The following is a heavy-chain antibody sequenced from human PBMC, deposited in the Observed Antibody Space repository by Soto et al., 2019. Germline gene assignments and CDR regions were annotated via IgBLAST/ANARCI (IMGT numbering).Heavy chain of an antibody. CDR2: IYYSGST. CDR1: GGSISSSSYY. Sequence: QLQLQESGPGLVKPSETLSLTCTVSGGSISSSSYYWGWIRQPPGKGLEWIGSIYYSGSTYYNPSLKSRVTRSVETAKTQSALTLCSVSAAHTDVYYCASVHYYYGSGSYYPWGQGTMVTVSS. D-gene: IGHD3-10*01. CDR3: ASVHYYYGSGSYYP. V-gene: IGHV4-39*01. J-gene: IGHJ3*01.